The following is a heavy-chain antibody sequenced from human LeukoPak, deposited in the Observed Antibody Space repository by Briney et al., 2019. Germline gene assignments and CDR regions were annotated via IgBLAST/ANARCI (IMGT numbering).Heavy chain of an antibody. Sequence: GGSLRLSCAVSGITLSNYGMSWVRQAPGKGLEWVSYISSSGSTIYYAASVKGRFTISRDNAKNSLYLQMNSLRAEDTAVYYCARDTRRRFGGGAVWFDPWGQGTLVTVSS. CDR3: ARDTRRRFGGGAVWFDP. D-gene: IGHD3-10*01. CDR2: ISSSGSTI. V-gene: IGHV3-11*01. CDR1: GITLSNYG. J-gene: IGHJ5*02.